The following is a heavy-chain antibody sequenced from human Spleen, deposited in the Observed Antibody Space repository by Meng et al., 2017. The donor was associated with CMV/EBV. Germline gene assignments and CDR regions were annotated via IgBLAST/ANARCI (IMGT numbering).Heavy chain of an antibody. V-gene: IGHV1-18*01. CDR2: ISAYNGNT. CDR1: GYTFSRYG. CDR3: ARDSTGHTTSMDV. J-gene: IGHJ6*02. Sequence: ASVKVSCKASGYTFSRYGISWVRQAPGQGLEWMGWISAYNGNTNYAQKLQGRVTMTTDTSTSTAYMELRSLRSDDTAVYYCARDSTGHTTSMDVWGQGTTVTVSS. D-gene: IGHD2-2*01.